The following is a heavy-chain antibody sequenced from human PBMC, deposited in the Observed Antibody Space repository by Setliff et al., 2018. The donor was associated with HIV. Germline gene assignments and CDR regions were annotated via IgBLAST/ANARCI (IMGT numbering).Heavy chain of an antibody. Sequence: SETLSLTCTVSGGSIGSGGCYWSWIRQHPGKGLEWIGYIYYSGSTYYNPSFKRRLSISVDTSKNQFSLKLSSVTAADTAVYYCARSTYYFDSSGYKYNWFDPWGQGTRVTVSS. CDR2: IYYSGST. CDR3: ARSTYYFDSSGYKYNWFDP. V-gene: IGHV4-31*03. J-gene: IGHJ5*02. CDR1: GGSIGSGGCY. D-gene: IGHD3-22*01.